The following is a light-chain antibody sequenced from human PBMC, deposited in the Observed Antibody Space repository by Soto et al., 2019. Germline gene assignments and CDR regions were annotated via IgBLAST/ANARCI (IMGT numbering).Light chain of an antibody. V-gene: IGKV1-39*01. CDR3: QQSYSTPWT. J-gene: IGKJ1*01. CDR1: QSIITY. CDR2: AAS. Sequence: DIQMTHPPSSLPDSVGARVTIPSLASQSIITYLNWYLQKPGRAPKLLIYAASSLQSGVPSRFSGSGSGTDFTLTISSLQPEDFATYYCQQSYSTPWTFGQGTKVDIK.